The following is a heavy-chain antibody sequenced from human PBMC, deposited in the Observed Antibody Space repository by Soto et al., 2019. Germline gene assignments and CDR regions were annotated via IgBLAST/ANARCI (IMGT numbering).Heavy chain of an antibody. J-gene: IGHJ2*01. Sequence: EVQLVESGGGLVQPGGSLRLSCVVSGFTFSNSWMHWVRQAPGKGLEWVANIKQDGSEKHYVDSVKGRFTISSDNAKNSLCLQMNSLRAEDTGVYHCVAGVGWNFDLWGRGTLVTVSS. D-gene: IGHD6-19*01. CDR1: GFTFSNSW. CDR3: VAGVGWNFDL. CDR2: IKQDGSEK. V-gene: IGHV3-7*01.